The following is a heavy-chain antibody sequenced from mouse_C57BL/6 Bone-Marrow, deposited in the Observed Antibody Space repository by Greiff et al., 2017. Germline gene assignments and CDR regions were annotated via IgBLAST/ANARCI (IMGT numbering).Heavy chain of an antibody. V-gene: IGHV1-81*01. D-gene: IGHD1-1*01. J-gene: IGHJ2*01. CDR3: ARFYGKYYGSNYYLYY. CDR1: GYTFTSYG. Sequence: QVQLQQSGAELARPGASVKLSCKASGYTFTSYGISWVKQRTGQGLEWIGEIYPRSGNTYYNEKFKGKATLTADKSSSTAYMELRSLTSEDSAVYFGARFYGKYYGSNYYLYYWGQGTTLTVSS. CDR2: IYPRSGNT.